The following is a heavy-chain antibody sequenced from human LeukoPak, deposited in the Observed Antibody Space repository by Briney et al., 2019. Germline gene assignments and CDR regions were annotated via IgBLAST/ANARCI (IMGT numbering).Heavy chain of an antibody. D-gene: IGHD1-26*01. J-gene: IGHJ4*02. Sequence: PSETPSLTCVVSGYSISSGYYWGWIRQPPGKGLEWIGSIYHSGSTYYNPSLKSRVTISVDTSKNQFSLKLSSVTAADTAVYYCARNANRGSTFDYWGQGTLVTVSS. CDR3: ARNANRGSTFDY. CDR2: IYHSGST. CDR1: GYSISSGYY. V-gene: IGHV4-38-2*01.